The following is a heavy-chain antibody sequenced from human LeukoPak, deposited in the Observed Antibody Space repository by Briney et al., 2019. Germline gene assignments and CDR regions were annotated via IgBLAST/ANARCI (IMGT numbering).Heavy chain of an antibody. V-gene: IGHV1-3*01. CDR3: ARSDYGGNPDY. D-gene: IGHD4-23*01. J-gene: IGHJ4*02. CDR2: INVGKGNT. CDR1: GYTFTSYA. Sequence: ASVKVSCKASGYTFTSYAMHWVRQAPGQGLECMGWINVGKGNTKYSQKFQGRVTITRDTSASTAYMELGSLRSEDTAVYYCARSDYGGNPDYWGQGTLVTVPS.